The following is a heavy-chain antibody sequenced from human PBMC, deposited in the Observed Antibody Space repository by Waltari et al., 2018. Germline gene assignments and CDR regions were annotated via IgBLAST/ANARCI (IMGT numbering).Heavy chain of an antibody. V-gene: IGHV1-69*14. J-gene: IGHJ1*01. CDR2: LIPIFGTA. CDR1: GGTFSSYA. CDR3: ARALQMYSSSTYFQH. Sequence: QVQLVQSGAEVKKPGSSVKVSCKASGGTFSSYAISWVRQAPGQGLEWMGGLIPIFGTANHAQKFQGRVTITADKSTSTAYMELSSLRSEDTAVYYCARALQMYSSSTYFQHWGQGTLVTVSS. D-gene: IGHD6-13*01.